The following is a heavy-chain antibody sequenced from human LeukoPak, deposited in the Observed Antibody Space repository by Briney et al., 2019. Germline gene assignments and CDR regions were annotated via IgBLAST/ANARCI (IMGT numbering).Heavy chain of an antibody. Sequence: GRSLRLSCAASGFTFSSYGMHWVRQAPGRGLEWVAVIWYDGSNKYYADSVKGRFTISRDNSQNTLYLQVDSLRVDDTAVYYCAKDSPPTSEWLPDYWGQGTLVTISS. J-gene: IGHJ4*02. CDR3: AKDSPPTSEWLPDY. CDR1: GFTFSSYG. V-gene: IGHV3-33*06. CDR2: IWYDGSNK. D-gene: IGHD5-12*01.